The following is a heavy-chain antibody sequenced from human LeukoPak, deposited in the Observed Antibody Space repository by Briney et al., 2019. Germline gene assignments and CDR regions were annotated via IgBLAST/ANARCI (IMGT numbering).Heavy chain of an antibody. CDR2: AHYSGSA. V-gene: IGHV4-59*02. CDR1: GGSVSSYY. D-gene: IGHD5-18*01. CDR3: ARDVSVGQLWT. Sequence: SETLSLTCTVSGGSVSSYYWTWIRQPPGKGLEWIGYAHYSGSANYSPSLKSRLTISVDTSKNQFSLNLSSVTAADTAVYYCARDVSVGQLWTWGQGTLVTVSS. J-gene: IGHJ5*02.